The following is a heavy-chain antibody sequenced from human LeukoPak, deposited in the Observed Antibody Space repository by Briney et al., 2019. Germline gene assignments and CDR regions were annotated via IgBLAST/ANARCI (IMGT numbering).Heavy chain of an antibody. D-gene: IGHD4-17*01. V-gene: IGHV3-48*03. CDR1: GFTFSSYE. CDR3: ARDLTTVTNNGDY. Sequence: GGSLRLSCAASGFTFSSYEMNWVRQAPGKGLEWLSYITGSGSKTYYADSVKGRFTISRDNSKNTLYLQMNSLRAEDTAVYYCARDLTTVTNNGDYWGQGTLVTVSS. J-gene: IGHJ4*02. CDR2: ITGSGSKT.